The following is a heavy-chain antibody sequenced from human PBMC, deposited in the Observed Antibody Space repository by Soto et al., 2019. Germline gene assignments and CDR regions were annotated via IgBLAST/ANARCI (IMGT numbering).Heavy chain of an antibody. J-gene: IGHJ5*01. D-gene: IGHD2-2*01. CDR3: IRLVGNSWLDS. V-gene: IGHV6-1*01. Sequence: QVQLQQSGPGLVKTSQTLSLTCAISGDSVSSNDATWDWIRQSPSRALEWLGRTYYRSRWHTDYADPVKSRITLNAAPSINQLPLQLNSLTPDGTAVYYCIRLVGNSWLDSWGQGTLVTVSS. CDR2: TYYRSRWHT. CDR1: GDSVSSNDAT.